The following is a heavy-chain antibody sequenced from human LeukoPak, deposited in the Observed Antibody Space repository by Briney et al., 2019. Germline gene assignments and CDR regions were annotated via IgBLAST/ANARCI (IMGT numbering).Heavy chain of an antibody. CDR1: GGSISSGGYY. Sequence: PSETLSLTCTVSGGSISSGGYYWSWIHQHPGKGLEWIGYICYSGSTYYNPSLKSRVTISVDTSKNQFSLKLSSVTAADTAVYYCARGLTDNYYYYGMDVWGKGTTVTVSS. CDR3: ARGLTDNYYYYGMDV. J-gene: IGHJ6*04. V-gene: IGHV4-31*03. CDR2: ICYSGST. D-gene: IGHD3-9*01.